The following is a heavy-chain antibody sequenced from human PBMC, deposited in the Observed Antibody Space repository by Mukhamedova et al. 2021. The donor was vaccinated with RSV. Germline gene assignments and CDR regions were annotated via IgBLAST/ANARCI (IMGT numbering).Heavy chain of an antibody. CDR2: IWYDGSQK. CDR3: ARRMVATYDAFDI. V-gene: IGHV3-33*01. Sequence: MGWVRQAPGKGLVWVAVIWYDGSQKYYADSVKGRFTISRDNSKNTVYLQMDSLGAEDTAVYYCARRMVATYDAFDIWGQGTMVTVSS. J-gene: IGHJ3*02. D-gene: IGHD5-12*01.